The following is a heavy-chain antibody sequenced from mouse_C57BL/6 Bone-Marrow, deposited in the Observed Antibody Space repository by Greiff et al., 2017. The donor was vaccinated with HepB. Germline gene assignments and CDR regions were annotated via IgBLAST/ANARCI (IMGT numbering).Heavy chain of an antibody. D-gene: IGHD2-4*01. Sequence: EVQVVESGGGLVKPGGSLKLSCAASGFTFSSYTMSWVRQTPEKRLEWVATISGGGGNTYYPDSVTGRFTISRDNAKNTLYLQMSSLRSEDTALYYCAGRRDYDYSWFAYWGQGTLVTVSA. CDR3: AGRRDYDYSWFAY. CDR2: ISGGGGNT. J-gene: IGHJ3*01. CDR1: GFTFSSYT. V-gene: IGHV5-9*01.